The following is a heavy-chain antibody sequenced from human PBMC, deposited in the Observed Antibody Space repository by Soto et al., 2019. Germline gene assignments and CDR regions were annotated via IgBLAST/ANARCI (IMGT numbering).Heavy chain of an antibody. CDR3: ARDPGYSYGYDYYYGMDV. J-gene: IGHJ6*02. Sequence: GGSLRLSCAASGFTFSSYSMNWVRQAPGKGLEWVSYISSSSTIYYADSVKGRFTISRDNAKNSLYLQMNSLRDEDTAVYYCARDPGYSYGYDYYYGMDVWGQGTTVTVSS. CDR1: GFTFSSYS. V-gene: IGHV3-48*02. D-gene: IGHD5-18*01. CDR2: ISSSSTI.